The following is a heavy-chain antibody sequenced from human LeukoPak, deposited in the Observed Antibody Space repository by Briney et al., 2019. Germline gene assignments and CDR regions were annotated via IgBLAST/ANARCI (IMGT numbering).Heavy chain of an antibody. Sequence: GGSLRLSCAASGFIFSQYSMNWVRQAPGKGLEWVSSISSSSSYIYYADSVKGRFTISRDNAKNSLYLQMNSLRSDDTAVYYCAREGYCSGGSCYSRPPDYYGMDVWGQGTTVTVSS. J-gene: IGHJ6*02. CDR1: GFIFSQYS. CDR3: AREGYCSGGSCYSRPPDYYGMDV. D-gene: IGHD2-15*01. V-gene: IGHV3-21*04. CDR2: ISSSSSYI.